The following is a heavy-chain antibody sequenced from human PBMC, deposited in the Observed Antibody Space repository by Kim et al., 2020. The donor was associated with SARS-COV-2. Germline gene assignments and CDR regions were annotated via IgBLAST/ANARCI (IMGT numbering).Heavy chain of an antibody. D-gene: IGHD4-17*01. J-gene: IGHJ6*02. CDR3: ARIDYGVYYYYGMDV. V-gene: IGHV4-61*02. CDR2: IYTSGST. CDR1: GGSISSGSYY. Sequence: SETLSLTCTVSGGSISSGSYYWSWIRQPAGKGLEWIGRIYTSGSTNYNPSLKSRVTISVDTSKNQFSLKLSSVTAADTAVYYCARIDYGVYYYYGMDVWGQGNTVTVSS.